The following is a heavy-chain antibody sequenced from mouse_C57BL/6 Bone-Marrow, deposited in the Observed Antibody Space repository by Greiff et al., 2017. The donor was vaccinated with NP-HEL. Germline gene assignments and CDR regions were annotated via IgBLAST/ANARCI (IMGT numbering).Heavy chain of an antibody. V-gene: IGHV5-15*01. Sequence: EVKLMESGGGLVQPGGSLKLSCAASGFTFSDYGMAWVRQAPRKGPEWVAFISNLAYSIYYADTVTGRFTISRENAKNTLYLEMSSLRSEDTAMYYCARHIVADWYFDVWGTGTTVTVSS. J-gene: IGHJ1*03. D-gene: IGHD1-1*01. CDR2: ISNLAYSI. CDR3: ARHIVADWYFDV. CDR1: GFTFSDYG.